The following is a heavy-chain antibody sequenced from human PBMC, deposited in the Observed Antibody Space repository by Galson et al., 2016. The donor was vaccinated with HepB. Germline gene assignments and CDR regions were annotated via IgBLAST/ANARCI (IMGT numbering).Heavy chain of an antibody. D-gene: IGHD3-16*01. V-gene: IGHV4-31*03. Sequence: CTVSGGSIISAGHYWTWIRQHPGKGLEYIGFIYFSGSTHYNPSLQSRVNISIDTSKNQFSLTLNSVTAADTAVYFCARGRGWGSCSSGFDPWGRGSLVIVSS. J-gene: IGHJ5*02. CDR1: GGSIISAGHY. CDR2: IYFSGST. CDR3: ARGRGWGSCSSGFDP.